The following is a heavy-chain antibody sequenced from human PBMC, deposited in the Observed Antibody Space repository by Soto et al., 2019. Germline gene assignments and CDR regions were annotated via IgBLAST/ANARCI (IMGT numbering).Heavy chain of an antibody. D-gene: IGHD2-15*01. V-gene: IGHV1-69*13. CDR3: ARDGLARCSGGSCFMEKEYYFDY. CDR2: IIPIFGTA. J-gene: IGHJ4*02. CDR1: GGTFSSYA. Sequence: ASVKVSCKVSGGTFSSYAISWVRQAPGQGLEWMGGIIPIFGTANYAQKFQGRVTITADESTSTAYMELSSLRSEDTAVYYCARDGLARCSGGSCFMEKEYYFDYWGQGTLVTVSS.